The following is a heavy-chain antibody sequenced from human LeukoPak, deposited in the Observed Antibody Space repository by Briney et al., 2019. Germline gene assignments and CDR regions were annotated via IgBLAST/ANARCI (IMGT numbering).Heavy chain of an antibody. J-gene: IGHJ4*02. CDR2: IYYSGST. D-gene: IGHD6-13*01. Sequence: PWETLSLTCTVSGCSVSSYYWSWIRQPPGKGLEWIGYIYYSGSTNYNPSLNSRATISVDTSKNQFSLKLSSVTAADTAVYYCAGSFSSSWIRFDFWGQGTLVTVSS. CDR1: GCSVSSYY. CDR3: AGSFSSSWIRFDF. V-gene: IGHV4-59*02.